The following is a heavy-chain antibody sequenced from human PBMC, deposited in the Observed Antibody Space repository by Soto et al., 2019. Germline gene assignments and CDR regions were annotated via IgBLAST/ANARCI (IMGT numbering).Heavy chain of an antibody. V-gene: IGHV3-30-3*01. D-gene: IGHD3-10*01. Sequence: QVQLVESGGGVVQPGRSLRLSCAASGFTFSSYAMHWVRQAPGKGLEWVAVISYDGTNKYYADSVKGRFTISRDNSKNTLYLQMNSLRAEDTAVYYCARGAHYYGSGSYYSYWGQGTLVTVSS. J-gene: IGHJ4*02. CDR2: ISYDGTNK. CDR3: ARGAHYYGSGSYYSY. CDR1: GFTFSSYA.